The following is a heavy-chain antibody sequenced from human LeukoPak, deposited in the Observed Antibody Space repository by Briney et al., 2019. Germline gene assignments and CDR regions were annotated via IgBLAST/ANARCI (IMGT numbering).Heavy chain of an antibody. D-gene: IGHD3-9*01. J-gene: IGHJ4*02. CDR3: ARDGPNYDILTGYSFDY. CDR1: GFTFTSYN. Sequence: GGSLRLSCAASGFTFTSYNMNWVRQAPGKGLEWVSSITSSSSYIYYADSVKGRFTISRDNAKNSLYLQMDSLRVEDTAVYYCARDGPNYDILTGYSFDYWGQGTLVTVSS. V-gene: IGHV3-21*06. CDR2: ITSSSSYI.